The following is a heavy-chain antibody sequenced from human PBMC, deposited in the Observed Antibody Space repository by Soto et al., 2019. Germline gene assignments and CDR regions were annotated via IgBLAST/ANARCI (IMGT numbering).Heavy chain of an antibody. CDR3: AKGPIFGVENIYDY. CDR1: GFTFSSYA. CDR2: MSGAGRSS. D-gene: IGHD3-3*01. Sequence: DVQLLESGGDLVQPGGSLRLSCAASGFTFSSYAMSWVRQAPGTGMEWVSSMSGAGRSSSDADSVTGRFNISRDNSKNTLYLQMNNLRAEDTALYYCAKGPIFGVENIYDYWGQGTLVTVSS. V-gene: IGHV3-23*01. J-gene: IGHJ4*02.